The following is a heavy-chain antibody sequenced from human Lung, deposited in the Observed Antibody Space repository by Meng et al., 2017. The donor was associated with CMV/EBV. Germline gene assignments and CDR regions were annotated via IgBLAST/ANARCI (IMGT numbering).Heavy chain of an antibody. V-gene: IGHV3-48*04. CDR2: ISFSGTTM. CDR1: GFTFSDYS. D-gene: IGHD3-22*01. Sequence: GESXKISCAASGFTFSDYSLNWVRQAPGKGLEWISYISFSGTTMYYADSVKGRFTISRDYAKNSLYLQMNSLRAEDTAVYYCARNWGYNDGTSYYWGMFDYWGQGXLVTVSS. J-gene: IGHJ4*02. CDR3: ARNWGYNDGTSYYWGMFDY.